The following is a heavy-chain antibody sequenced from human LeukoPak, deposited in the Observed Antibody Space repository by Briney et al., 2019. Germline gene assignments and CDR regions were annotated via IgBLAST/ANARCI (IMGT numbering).Heavy chain of an antibody. V-gene: IGHV3-74*01. CDR1: GFTFSNYW. CDR3: ARVPAAAAGMGIDY. J-gene: IGHJ4*02. Sequence: PGGPLRLSCAASGFTFSNYWMQWVRHAPGKGLVWVSRVTSDGTGAHYADSVRGRFTLSRDTAKNTVYVHMNSVRAEDTAIYYCARVPAAAAGMGIDYWGQGTLVTVSS. D-gene: IGHD6-13*01. CDR2: VTSDGTGA.